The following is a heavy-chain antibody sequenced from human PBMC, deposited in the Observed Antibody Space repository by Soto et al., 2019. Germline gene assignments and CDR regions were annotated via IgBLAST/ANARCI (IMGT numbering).Heavy chain of an antibody. J-gene: IGHJ6*02. CDR1: GFTFNSYA. Sequence: EVQLLESGGGLVQPGGSLRLSCAASGFTFNSYAMSWVRQAPGKGLEWVSAISGSGGSTYYADSVKGRFTISRDNSKNPLYRQMNSLRAEDTAVYYCAKEGVYCSGGSCYSRAFYYYYYGMDVWGQGTTVTVSS. CDR2: ISGSGGST. V-gene: IGHV3-23*01. CDR3: AKEGVYCSGGSCYSRAFYYYYYGMDV. D-gene: IGHD2-15*01.